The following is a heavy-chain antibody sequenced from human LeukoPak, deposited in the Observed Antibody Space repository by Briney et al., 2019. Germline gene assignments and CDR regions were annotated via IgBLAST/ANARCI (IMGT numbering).Heavy chain of an antibody. J-gene: IGHJ6*03. CDR3: AKDPSGTTPFYMDV. CDR1: GFAFGRLS. D-gene: IGHD3-10*01. V-gene: IGHV3-30*02. Sequence: GRSLRLAWTAAGFAFGRLSMDWVRQVPGKWRGWVGSILYEGWNNYYATSVKGRFTISRDNSKNTLSVQMNSLRVEDTAVYYCAKDPSGTTPFYMDVWGKGTTVTVSS. CDR2: ILYEGWNN.